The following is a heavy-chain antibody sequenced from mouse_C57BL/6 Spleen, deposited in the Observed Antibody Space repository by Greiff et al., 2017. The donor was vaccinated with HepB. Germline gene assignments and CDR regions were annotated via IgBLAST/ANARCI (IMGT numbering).Heavy chain of an antibody. CDR1: GYTFTSYW. J-gene: IGHJ1*03. CDR3: ARSTVVAPYWYFDV. CDR2: IYPGSGST. D-gene: IGHD1-1*01. V-gene: IGHV1-55*01. Sequence: VQLQQPGAELVKPGASVKMSCKASGYTFTSYWITWVKQRPGQGLEWIGDIYPGSGSTNYNEKFKSKATLTVDTSSSTAYMQLSSLTSEDSAVYYCARSTVVAPYWYFDVWGTGTTVTVSS.